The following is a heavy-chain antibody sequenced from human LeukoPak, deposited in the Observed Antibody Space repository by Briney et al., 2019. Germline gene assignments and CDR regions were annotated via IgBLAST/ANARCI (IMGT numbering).Heavy chain of an antibody. V-gene: IGHV3-23*01. D-gene: IGHD5-12*01. J-gene: IGHJ6*02. CDR1: GFTFSSYA. Sequence: GGSLRLSCAASGFTFSSYAMSWVRQAPGKGLEWVSAISGSGGSTYYADSVKGRFTISRDSSKNTLYLQMNSLRAEDTAVYYCAKGFYEHYGMDVWGQGTTVTVSS. CDR3: AKGFYEHYGMDV. CDR2: ISGSGGST.